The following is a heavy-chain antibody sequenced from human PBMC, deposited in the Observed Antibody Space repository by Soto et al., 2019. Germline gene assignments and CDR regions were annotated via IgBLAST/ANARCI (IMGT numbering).Heavy chain of an antibody. Sequence: QVQLVQSGAEVKKPGASVKVSCKASGYTFTSYGISWVRQAPGQGLEWMGWLSAYNGNTNYAQKLQGRVTMTTDTSTSTAYMELRSRRSDDTAVYCCARDREAAAGTWGGYYGMHVWGQGTTVTVSS. J-gene: IGHJ6*02. V-gene: IGHV1-18*04. CDR1: GYTFTSYG. CDR3: ARDREAAAGTWGGYYGMHV. CDR2: LSAYNGNT. D-gene: IGHD6-13*01.